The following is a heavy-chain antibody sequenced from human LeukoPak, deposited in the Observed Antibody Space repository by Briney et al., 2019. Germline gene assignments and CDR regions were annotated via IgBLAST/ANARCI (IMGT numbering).Heavy chain of an antibody. Sequence: ASVKVSCKASGYTFTCDYIHWVRQAPGQGLEWLGIINPSGGRTTYGQNFQGRVTVTRDTSTSTVYMELSSLRSEDTAVYYCARGSRFLDYWGQGTLVTVSS. CDR1: GYTFTCDY. V-gene: IGHV1-46*01. J-gene: IGHJ4*02. D-gene: IGHD3-3*01. CDR2: INPSGGRT. CDR3: ARGSRFLDY.